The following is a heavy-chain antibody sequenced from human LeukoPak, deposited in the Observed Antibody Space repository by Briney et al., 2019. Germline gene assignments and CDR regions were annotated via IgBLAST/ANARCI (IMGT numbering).Heavy chain of an antibody. J-gene: IGHJ6*03. Sequence: SETLSLTCTVSGYSISSGYDWGWIRQPPGKGLEWIGSMYYSGSTHYNPSLKSRVSISVDTSKNHFSLKLSSVTAADTAVYYCARHLSRSYSYHYYYMDVWGKGTTVTVSS. D-gene: IGHD1-26*01. CDR2: MYYSGST. CDR3: ARHLSRSYSYHYYYMDV. CDR1: GYSISSGYD. V-gene: IGHV4-38-2*02.